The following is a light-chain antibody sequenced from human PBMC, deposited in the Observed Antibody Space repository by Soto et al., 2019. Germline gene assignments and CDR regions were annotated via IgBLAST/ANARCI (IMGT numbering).Light chain of an antibody. CDR1: SSNIGAGYD. CDR3: QSYDRSRSAL. V-gene: IGLV1-40*01. Sequence: QSVLTQPPSVSGAPGQRVTISCTGSSSNIGAGYDVHWYQQRPGTAPKLLIYGNSNRPSGVPDRFSGSKSGTSASLAITGLQAEDEADYYCQSYDRSRSALFGGGTKLTVL. J-gene: IGLJ2*01. CDR2: GNS.